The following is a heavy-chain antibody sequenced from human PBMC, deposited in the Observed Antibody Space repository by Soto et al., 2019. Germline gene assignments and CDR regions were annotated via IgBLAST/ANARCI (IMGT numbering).Heavy chain of an antibody. CDR2: ISSSGTTI. CDR1: GFTFSDYY. Sequence: QVQLVESGGGLVKPGGSLRLSCAASGFTFSDYYMSWIRQAPGKGLEWVSYISSSGTTIYYADSVKGRFTISRDNAKNSLDLQMNSLRADDTAVYYCARAGDYSGYQRQGFDYWGRGTLVTVSS. J-gene: IGHJ4*02. CDR3: ARAGDYSGYQRQGFDY. D-gene: IGHD5-12*01. V-gene: IGHV3-11*01.